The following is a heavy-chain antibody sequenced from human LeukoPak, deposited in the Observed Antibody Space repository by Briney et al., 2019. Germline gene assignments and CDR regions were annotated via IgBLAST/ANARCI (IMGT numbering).Heavy chain of an antibody. D-gene: IGHD1-7*01. V-gene: IGHV3-11*06. CDR3: ANNPRTVTTSY. CDR2: ISGSSSYT. CDR1: GFTFSDYY. J-gene: IGHJ4*02. Sequence: GGSLRLSCAASGFTFSDYYMSWIRQAPGKGLEWVSYISGSSSYTNYADSVKGRFTISRDNARNSLYLQMNSLRAEDTAVYYCANNPRTVTTSYWGQGTLVTVSS.